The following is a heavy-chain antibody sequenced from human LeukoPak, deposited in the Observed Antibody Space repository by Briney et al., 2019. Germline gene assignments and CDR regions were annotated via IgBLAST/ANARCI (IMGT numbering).Heavy chain of an antibody. V-gene: IGHV4-59*12. J-gene: IGHJ3*02. D-gene: IGHD6-19*01. CDR3: ARGWRSRVAVATTKVLPDM. CDR1: GGSISSYY. CDR2: IYYSGST. Sequence: PSETLSLTCTVSGGSISSYYWSWIRQPPGKGLEWIGYIYYSGSTNYNPSLKSRVTISVDTSKNQFSLRLRSVTAADTAVYYCARGWRSRVAVATTKVLPDMWGRGTMVTVSS.